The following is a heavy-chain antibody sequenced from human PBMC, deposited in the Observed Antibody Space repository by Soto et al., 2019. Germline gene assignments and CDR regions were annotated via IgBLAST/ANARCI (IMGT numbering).Heavy chain of an antibody. Sequence: GGSLRLSCAASGFTFSSYWMSWVRQAPGKGLEWVANIKQDGSEKYYVDSVKGRFTISRDNAKNSLYLQMNSLRAEDTAVYYCARDGGFSRITIFGVDPYYMDVWGKGTTVTVSS. CDR3: ARDGGFSRITIFGVDPYYMDV. CDR2: IKQDGSEK. D-gene: IGHD3-3*01. J-gene: IGHJ6*03. CDR1: GFTFSSYW. V-gene: IGHV3-7*01.